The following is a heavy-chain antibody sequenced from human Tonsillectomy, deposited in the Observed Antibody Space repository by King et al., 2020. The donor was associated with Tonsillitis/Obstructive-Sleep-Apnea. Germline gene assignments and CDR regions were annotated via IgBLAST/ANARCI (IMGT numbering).Heavy chain of an antibody. CDR1: GFTFDDYA. Sequence: DVQLVESGGGLVQPGRSLRLSCAASGFTFDDYAMHWVRQAPGKGLEWVSGISWNSGRIVYADSVKGRFTISRDNAKKSLYLQMNSLRTEDTALYYCTKGVVGGVPTAEPYCYFDSWGQGTLVTVSS. V-gene: IGHV3-9*01. CDR2: ISWNSGRI. D-gene: IGHD1-1*01. J-gene: IGHJ4*02. CDR3: TKGVVGGVPTAEPYCYFDS.